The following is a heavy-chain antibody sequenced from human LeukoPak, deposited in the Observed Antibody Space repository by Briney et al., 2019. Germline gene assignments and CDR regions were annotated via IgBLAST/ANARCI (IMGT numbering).Heavy chain of an antibody. Sequence: ASVKVSCKASGYTFTSYDINWVRQATGQGLEWMGWVNPNSGNTGYAQKFQGRVTMTRNTSISTAYMELSSLRSEDTAVYYCARGPYYYDSSGSPRWFDPWGQGTLVTVSS. V-gene: IGHV1-8*01. CDR2: VNPNSGNT. D-gene: IGHD3-22*01. CDR3: ARGPYYYDSSGSPRWFDP. CDR1: GYTFTSYD. J-gene: IGHJ5*02.